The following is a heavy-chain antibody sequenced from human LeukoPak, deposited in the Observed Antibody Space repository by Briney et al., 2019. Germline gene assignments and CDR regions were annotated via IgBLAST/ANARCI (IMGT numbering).Heavy chain of an antibody. Sequence: GGPLQISGQGSGSTFTSSWIGWLRRLPGKGLRGMGIIYPGDSDTRCSPSFQGQVTISADKSISTAYLQWSSLKASDTAMYYCARGVASVAGDYWGQGTLVTVSS. D-gene: IGHD6-19*01. J-gene: IGHJ4*02. CDR1: GSTFTSSW. CDR2: IYPGDSDT. V-gene: IGHV5-51*01. CDR3: ARGVASVAGDY.